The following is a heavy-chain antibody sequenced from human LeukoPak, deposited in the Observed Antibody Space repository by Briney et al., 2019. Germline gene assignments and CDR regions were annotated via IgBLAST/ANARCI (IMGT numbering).Heavy chain of an antibody. V-gene: IGHV1-69*06. D-gene: IGHD6-19*01. CDR2: IILIFGTA. Sequence: GASVKVSCKASGGTFSSYAISWVRQAPGQGLEWMGGIILIFGTANYAQKFQGRVTITADKSTSTAYMELSSLRSEDTAVYYCASSNGYSSGWYLPITDYWGQGTLVTVSS. CDR3: ASSNGYSSGWYLPITDY. CDR1: GGTFSSYA. J-gene: IGHJ4*02.